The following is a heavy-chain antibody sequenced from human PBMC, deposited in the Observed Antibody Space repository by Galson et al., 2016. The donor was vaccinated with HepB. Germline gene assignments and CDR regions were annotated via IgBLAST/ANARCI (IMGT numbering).Heavy chain of an antibody. CDR1: GFTFSNAW. D-gene: IGHD3-10*01. V-gene: IGHV3-15*01. Sequence: SLRLSCAASGFTFSNAWMSWVRQAPGKGLEWVGRIKSKTDGGTTDYAAPVKGRFTISRDDSKNTLYLQMNSLKTEDTAVYYCTTGPEGLWFGELNAFDIWGQGTMVTVSS. CDR3: TTGPEGLWFGELNAFDI. CDR2: IKSKTDGGTT. J-gene: IGHJ3*02.